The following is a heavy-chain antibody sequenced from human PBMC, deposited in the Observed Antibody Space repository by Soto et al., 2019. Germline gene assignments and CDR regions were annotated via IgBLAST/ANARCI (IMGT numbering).Heavy chain of an antibody. CDR2: ISGSGGST. CDR3: AKGLAAAEDRFSNYYYYGMDV. J-gene: IGHJ6*02. D-gene: IGHD6-13*01. CDR1: GFTFSSYA. V-gene: IGHV3-23*01. Sequence: GGSLRLSCAASGFTFSSYAMSWVRQAPGKGLEWVSAISGSGGSTYYADSVKGRFTISRDNSKNTLYLQMNSLRAEDTAVYYCAKGLAAAEDRFSNYYYYGMDVWGQGTTVTVSS.